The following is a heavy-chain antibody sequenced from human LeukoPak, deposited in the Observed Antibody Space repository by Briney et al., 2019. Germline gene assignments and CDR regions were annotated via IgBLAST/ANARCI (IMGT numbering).Heavy chain of an antibody. Sequence: GGSLRLSCAASGFTLSSYAMSWVRQAPGKGLEWVSAISGSGGSTYYADSVKGRFTISRDNSKDTLYLQMNSLRAEDTAVYYCARLRGLYYFDYWGQGTLVTVSS. J-gene: IGHJ4*02. V-gene: IGHV3-23*01. CDR3: ARLRGLYYFDY. D-gene: IGHD4-17*01. CDR1: GFTLSSYA. CDR2: ISGSGGST.